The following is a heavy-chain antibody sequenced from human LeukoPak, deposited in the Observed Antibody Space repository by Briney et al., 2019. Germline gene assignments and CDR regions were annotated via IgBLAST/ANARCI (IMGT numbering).Heavy chain of an antibody. CDR3: ARVGARRHCSSTSCRPNWFDP. D-gene: IGHD2-2*01. CDR2: INHSGST. CDR1: GGSFSGYY. Sequence: PSETLSLTCAVYGGSFSGYYWSWIRQPPGKGLEWIGEINHSGSTNYNPSLKSRVTISVDTSKNQFSLKLSSVTAADTAVSYCARVGARRHCSSTSCRPNWFDPWGQGTLVTVSS. J-gene: IGHJ5*02. V-gene: IGHV4-34*01.